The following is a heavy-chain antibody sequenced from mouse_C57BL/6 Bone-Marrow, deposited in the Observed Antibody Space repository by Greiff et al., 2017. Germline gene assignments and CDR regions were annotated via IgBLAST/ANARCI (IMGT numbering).Heavy chain of an antibody. CDR3: APYDYDEFAY. Sequence: EVMLVESVAELVRPGASVKLSCTASGFNIKNTYMHWVKQRPEQGLEWIGRIDPANGNTKYAPTFPGKATITADTSSNTAYLQLSSRTSEDTAIYYCAPYDYDEFAYWGQGTLVTVSA. J-gene: IGHJ3*01. V-gene: IGHV14-3*01. D-gene: IGHD2-4*01. CDR2: IDPANGNT. CDR1: GFNIKNTY.